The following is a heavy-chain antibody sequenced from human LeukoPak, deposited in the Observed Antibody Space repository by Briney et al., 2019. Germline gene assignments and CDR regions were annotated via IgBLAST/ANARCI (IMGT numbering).Heavy chain of an antibody. J-gene: IGHJ3*02. CDR3: AKQKKGDVVPAASDAFDI. CDR1: GFTFSSYW. CDR2: IRYDGSNK. Sequence: GGSLRLSCAASGFTFSSYWMHWVRQAPGKGLEWVAFIRYDGSNKYYADSVKGRFTISRDNSKNTLYLQMNSLRAEDTAVYYCAKQKKGDVVPAASDAFDIWGQGTMITVSS. V-gene: IGHV3-30*02. D-gene: IGHD2-2*01.